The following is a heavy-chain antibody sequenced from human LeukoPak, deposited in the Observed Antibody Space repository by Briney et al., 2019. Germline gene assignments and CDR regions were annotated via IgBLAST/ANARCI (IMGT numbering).Heavy chain of an antibody. D-gene: IGHD6-19*01. J-gene: IGHJ4*02. Sequence: RGSLRLSCAASGFTFSSYAMHWVRQAPGKGLEYVSAISSNGGSTYYANSVKGRFTISRDNSKNTLYLQMGSLRAEDMAVYYCARPRYSSGWYYFDYWGQGTLVTVSS. V-gene: IGHV3-64*01. CDR3: ARPRYSSGWYYFDY. CDR1: GFTFSSYA. CDR2: ISSNGGST.